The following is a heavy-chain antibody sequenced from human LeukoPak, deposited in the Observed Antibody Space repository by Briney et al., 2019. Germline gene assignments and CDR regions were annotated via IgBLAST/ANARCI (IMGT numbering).Heavy chain of an antibody. J-gene: IGHJ4*02. D-gene: IGHD3-16*02. Sequence: SETLSLTCAVYGGSFSGYYWSWIRQPPGKGLEWIGEINHSGSTNYNPSLRSRVTISVDTSKNQFSLKLSSVTAADTAVYYCARAYDYVWGSYRYAFDYWGQGTLVTVSS. CDR1: GGSFSGYY. V-gene: IGHV4-34*01. CDR3: ARAYDYVWGSYRYAFDY. CDR2: INHSGST.